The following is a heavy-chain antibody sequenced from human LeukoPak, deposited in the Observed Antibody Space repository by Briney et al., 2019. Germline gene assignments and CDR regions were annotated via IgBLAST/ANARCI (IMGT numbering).Heavy chain of an antibody. CDR3: ARSGYTISAYHSDF. CDR2: IYTTGRT. D-gene: IGHD5-18*01. J-gene: IGHJ4*02. V-gene: IGHV4-4*07. CDR1: GVSIQSCW. Sequence: KPSETLSLTCDVSGVSIQSCWWSWVRKPAGKGLEWIGRIYTTGRTNYSPSFQSRVTMSIDVSSNQFSLTLRSVTAADTAVYYCARSGYTISAYHSDFWGQGAPVTVSS.